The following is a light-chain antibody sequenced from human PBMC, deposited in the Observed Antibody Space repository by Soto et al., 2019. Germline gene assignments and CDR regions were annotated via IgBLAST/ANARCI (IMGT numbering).Light chain of an antibody. CDR3: QQHSTWPPVT. CDR1: QSINRH. V-gene: IGKV3-11*01. Sequence: EIVLTQSPATLSLSPGERATLSCRASQSINRHLAWYRQKPGQAPRLLIYDASNSGPGIPARFSGSGSGTDIALTISSLEPEDFGVYYWQQHSTWPPVTFRGATKVEIK. J-gene: IGKJ4*01. CDR2: DAS.